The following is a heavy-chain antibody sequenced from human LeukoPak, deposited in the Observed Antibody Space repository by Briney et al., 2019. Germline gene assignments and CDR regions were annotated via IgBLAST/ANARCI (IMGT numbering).Heavy chain of an antibody. D-gene: IGHD5-24*01. Sequence: PSETLSLTCTVSGGSISSYYWSWIRQPPGKGLEWIGYIYYSGTTNYNPSLKSRVTISVDTSKDQFSLKLSSVTAADTAVYHCARHSSGGWLQFHAFDIWGQGTMVTVSS. CDR1: GGSISSYY. CDR2: IYYSGTT. V-gene: IGHV4-59*08. J-gene: IGHJ3*02. CDR3: ARHSSGGWLQFHAFDI.